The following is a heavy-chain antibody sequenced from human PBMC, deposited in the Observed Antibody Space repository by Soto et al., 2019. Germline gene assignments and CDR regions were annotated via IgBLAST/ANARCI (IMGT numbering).Heavy chain of an antibody. D-gene: IGHD5-18*01. CDR1: GFSFSTSS. J-gene: IGHJ4*01. Sequence: SLRLSCAASGFSFSTSSMAWVRQPPGKGLEWVSAISPSASDTLYADSVKGRFTISRDNSQNTLFLQMTSLRADDTAVYYCAKGGYTFAYEWGHGAMVTDSS. CDR3: AKGGYTFAYE. CDR2: ISPSASDT. V-gene: IGHV3-23*01.